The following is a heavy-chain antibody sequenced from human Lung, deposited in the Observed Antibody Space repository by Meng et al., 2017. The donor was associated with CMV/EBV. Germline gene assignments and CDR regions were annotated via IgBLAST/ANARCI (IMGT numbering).Heavy chain of an antibody. J-gene: IGHJ4*02. Sequence: ESLKISCAVSGFIVSTNYMSWVRQAPGQGLEWVTTIYSGGNTYSADSVKGRFTISRDNSKNILYLQMKGLTAEDTAVYYCATEPGYSSAWDNWGQGTPVTVSS. CDR2: IYSGGNT. CDR3: ATEPGYSSAWDN. CDR1: GFIVSTNY. D-gene: IGHD2-15*01. V-gene: IGHV3-53*01.